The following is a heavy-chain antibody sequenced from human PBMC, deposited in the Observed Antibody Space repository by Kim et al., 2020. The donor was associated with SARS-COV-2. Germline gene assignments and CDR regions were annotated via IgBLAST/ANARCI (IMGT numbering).Heavy chain of an antibody. Sequence: RYSPSFQGQVTISDDKSTTTAYLQWSSLKASDTAMYYCARSAGPYDYYFDYWGQGTLVTVSS. J-gene: IGHJ4*02. CDR3: ARSAGPYDYYFDY. D-gene: IGHD3-16*01. V-gene: IGHV5-51*01.